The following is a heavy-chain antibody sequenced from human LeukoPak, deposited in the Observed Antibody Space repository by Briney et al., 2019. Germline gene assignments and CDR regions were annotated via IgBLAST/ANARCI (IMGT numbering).Heavy chain of an antibody. CDR2: IWYDGSKK. V-gene: IGHV3-33*06. Sequence: PGGSLRLSCAASGFTFSSYGMHWVRQAPGKGLEWVAVIWYDGSKKYYADSVQGRFTISRDNSKNTLYLQMNGLRAEDTAVYYCAKDRREGYPLCRDYWGQGTLVTVSS. CDR3: AKDRREGYPLCRDY. D-gene: IGHD5-24*01. J-gene: IGHJ4*02. CDR1: GFTFSSYG.